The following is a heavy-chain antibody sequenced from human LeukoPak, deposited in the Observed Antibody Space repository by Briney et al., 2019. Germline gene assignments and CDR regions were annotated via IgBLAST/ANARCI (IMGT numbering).Heavy chain of an antibody. J-gene: IGHJ4*02. V-gene: IGHV3-43*01. CDR3: AKGRGYSGYDADY. Sequence: PGGSLRLSCAASGFTFDDYTMHWVRQAPGKGLEWVSLISWDGGSTYYADSVKGRFTISRDNSKNSLYLQMNSLRTEDTALYYCAKGRGYSGYDADYWGQGTLVTVSS. CDR1: GFTFDDYT. CDR2: ISWDGGST. D-gene: IGHD5-12*01.